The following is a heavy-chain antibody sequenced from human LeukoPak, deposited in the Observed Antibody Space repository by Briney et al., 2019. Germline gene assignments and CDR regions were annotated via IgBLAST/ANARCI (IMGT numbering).Heavy chain of an antibody. CDR3: AREAAAGYVDP. J-gene: IGHJ5*02. D-gene: IGHD6-13*01. Sequence: PGGSLRLSCAASGFTFSSYGMHWVRQAPGKGLEWVAVISYDGSNKYYADSVKGRFTISRDNSKNTLYLQMNSLRAEDTAVYYCAREAAAGYVDPWGQGTLVTVSS. CDR1: GFTFSSYG. CDR2: ISYDGSNK. V-gene: IGHV3-30*03.